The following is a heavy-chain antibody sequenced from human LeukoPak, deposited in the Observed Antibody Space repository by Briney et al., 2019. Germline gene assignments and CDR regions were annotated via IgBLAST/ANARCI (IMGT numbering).Heavy chain of an antibody. CDR2: ISSNGGST. CDR1: GFTFSSYA. Sequence: GGSLRLSCSASGFTFSSYAMHRVRQAPGKGLEYVSAISSNGGSTYYADSVKGRFTISRDNSKNTLYLQMSSLRAEDTAVYYCVKGPYYYGSGSYARLVYWGQGTLVTVSS. J-gene: IGHJ4*02. V-gene: IGHV3-64D*06. D-gene: IGHD3-10*01. CDR3: VKGPYYYGSGSYARLVY.